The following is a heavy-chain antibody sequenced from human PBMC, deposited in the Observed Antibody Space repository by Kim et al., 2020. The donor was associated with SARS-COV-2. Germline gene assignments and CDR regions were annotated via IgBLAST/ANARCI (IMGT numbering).Heavy chain of an antibody. V-gene: IGHV1-18*01. D-gene: IGHD2-2*01. CDR1: GYSFASYG. CDR2: ISTYNGNT. J-gene: IGHJ5*02. Sequence: ASVKVSCKASGYSFASYGINWVRQAPGQGLEWMGWISTYNGNTNYAQKVQDRVTMTTDTPTSTAYMELRSLRSDDTAMYYCAREYHPSGRGRLAFDPWGQGTLVTVSS. CDR3: AREYHPSGRGRLAFDP.